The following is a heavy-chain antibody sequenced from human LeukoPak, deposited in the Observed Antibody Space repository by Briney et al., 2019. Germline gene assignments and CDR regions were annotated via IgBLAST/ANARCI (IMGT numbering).Heavy chain of an antibody. CDR1: GGSISSYY. CDR2: IYYSGST. D-gene: IGHD4-17*01. CDR3: ARNGYGDYVGYFDY. Sequence: PSETLSLTCTVSGGSISSYYWSWIRQPPGKGLEWIGYIYYSGSTNYNPSLKSRVTISVDTSKNQFSLKLSSVTAADTAVYYCARNGYGDYVGYFDYWGQGTLVTVSS. J-gene: IGHJ4*02. V-gene: IGHV4-59*01.